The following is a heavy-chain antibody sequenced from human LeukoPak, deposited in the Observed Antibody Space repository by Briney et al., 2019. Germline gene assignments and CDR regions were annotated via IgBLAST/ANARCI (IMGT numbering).Heavy chain of an antibody. CDR2: IYYSGST. D-gene: IGHD6-19*01. J-gene: IGHJ4*02. V-gene: IGHV4-59*01. CDR3: ARDVRYSSGWYYFDY. Sequence: PSETLSLTCTVSGGSISSYYWSWIRQPPGKGLEWIGDIYYSGSTNYNPSLKSRVTISVDTSKNQFSLKLSSVTAADTAVYYCARDVRYSSGWYYFDYWGQGTLVTVSS. CDR1: GGSISSYY.